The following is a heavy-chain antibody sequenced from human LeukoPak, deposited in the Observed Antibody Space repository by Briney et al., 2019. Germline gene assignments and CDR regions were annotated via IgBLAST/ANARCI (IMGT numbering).Heavy chain of an antibody. CDR2: ISSSGSTI. Sequence: GGSLRLSCAASGFTFSTYEMNWVRQAPGKGLEWLSYISSSGSTIYYADSLKGRFTISRDNSKNTLYLQMNSLRAEDTAVYYCAKGLSYYDSSSYYSPFDYWGQGTLVTVSS. V-gene: IGHV3-48*03. J-gene: IGHJ4*02. CDR3: AKGLSYYDSSSYYSPFDY. CDR1: GFTFSTYE. D-gene: IGHD3-22*01.